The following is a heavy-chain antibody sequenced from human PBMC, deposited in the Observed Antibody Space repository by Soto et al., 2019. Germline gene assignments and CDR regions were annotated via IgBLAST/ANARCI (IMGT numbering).Heavy chain of an antibody. V-gene: IGHV3-13*05. CDR1: GFSFRDYD. CDR2: LGAARDP. CDR3: ARAYLGRLPRRADYYYAMDV. J-gene: IGHJ6*02. Sequence: EVQLVESGGGSVQPGESLRLSCAASGFSFRDYDMHWVRQRKGKGLEWVSALGAARDPDSVGSVKGRFSVSRDNAQNSLFLQMNNLRVDDTAVYFCARAYLGRLPRRADYYYAMDVWGRGTTVTVSS. D-gene: IGHD1-26*01.